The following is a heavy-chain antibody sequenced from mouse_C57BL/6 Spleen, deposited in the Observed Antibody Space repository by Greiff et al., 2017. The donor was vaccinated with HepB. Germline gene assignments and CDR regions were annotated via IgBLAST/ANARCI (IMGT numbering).Heavy chain of an antibody. J-gene: IGHJ2*01. CDR3: ARDYSNYGYFDY. CDR2: INYDGSST. V-gene: IGHV5-16*01. CDR1: GFTFSDYY. D-gene: IGHD2-5*01. Sequence: VQLKESEGGLVQPGSSMKLSCTASGFTFSDYYMAWVRQVPEKGLEWVANINYDGSSTYYLDSLKSRFIISRDNAKNILYLQMSSLKSEDTATYYCARDYSNYGYFDYWGQGTTLTVSS.